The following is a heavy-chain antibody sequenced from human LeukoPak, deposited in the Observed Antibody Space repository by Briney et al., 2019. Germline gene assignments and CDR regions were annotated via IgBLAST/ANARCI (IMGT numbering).Heavy chain of an antibody. CDR3: ARDHNLYSSSWYIIDY. V-gene: IGHV3-48*02. CDR1: GFTFSSYS. Sequence: PGGSLRLSCAASGFTFSSYSMNWVRQAPGKGLEWVSYISSSSSTIYYADSVKGRFTISRDNAKNSLYLQMNSLRDEDTAVYYCARDHNLYSSSWYIIDYWGQGTLVTVSS. D-gene: IGHD6-13*01. CDR2: ISSSSSTI. J-gene: IGHJ4*02.